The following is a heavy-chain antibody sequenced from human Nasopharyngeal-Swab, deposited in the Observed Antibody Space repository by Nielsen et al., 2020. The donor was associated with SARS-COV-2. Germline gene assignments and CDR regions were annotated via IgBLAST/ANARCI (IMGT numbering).Heavy chain of an antibody. CDR2: INPDTGAT. D-gene: IGHD3-10*01. CDR3: ARPYYSGSGSYYGRAFDL. J-gene: IGHJ3*01. Sequence: ASVKVSCKASGYSFTGYYLHWVRQAPGQGLEWMGWINPDTGATNYAEKFQGRVTMTRDMALSTAYMELRSLKSDDTAVYYCARPYYSGSGSYYGRAFDLWGQGTMVTVSS. CDR1: GYSFTGYY. V-gene: IGHV1-2*02.